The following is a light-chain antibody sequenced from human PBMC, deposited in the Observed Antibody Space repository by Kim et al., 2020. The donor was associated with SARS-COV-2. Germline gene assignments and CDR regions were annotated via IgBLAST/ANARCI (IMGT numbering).Light chain of an antibody. CDR1: QIIGRY. CDR2: GAS. Sequence: LSPGERATLSCRDSQIIGRYAAWYQQKPGQAPRLLIYGASSRATGMPDRFSGSESGTEFILTISNVEPEDYAVYYCQQYDSSPYTFGPGTRLEIK. V-gene: IGKV3-20*01. J-gene: IGKJ5*01. CDR3: QQYDSSPYT.